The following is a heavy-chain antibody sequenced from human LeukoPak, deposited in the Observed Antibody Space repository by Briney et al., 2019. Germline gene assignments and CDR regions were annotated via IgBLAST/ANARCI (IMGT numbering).Heavy chain of an antibody. D-gene: IGHD3-10*01. CDR3: AKGAVRGVIIND. J-gene: IGHJ4*02. CDR1: GFSFSDYR. CDR2: ISGSGNTI. Sequence: GGSLRLSCVGSGFSFSDYRMNWVRQAPGRGLEWLSFISGSGNTIRYADFVRGRLTISRDNAKNSLYLQMNSLRAEDTAVYYCAKGAVRGVIINDWGQGTLVTVSS. V-gene: IGHV3-48*04.